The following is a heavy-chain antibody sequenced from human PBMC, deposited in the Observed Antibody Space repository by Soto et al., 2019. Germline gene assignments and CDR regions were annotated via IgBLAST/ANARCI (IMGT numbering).Heavy chain of an antibody. CDR1: GGTFSSYA. CDR2: IIPIFGTA. J-gene: IGHJ6*02. V-gene: IGHV1-69*13. D-gene: IGHD6-19*01. CDR3: ARDQTRYRSGWRTPEWVNLGHYSYYYGLDI. Sequence: SVKVSCKASGGTFSSYAISWVRQAPGQGLEWMRGIIPIFGTANYAQKFQGRVTITADESTSTAYMELSSLRSEDTAVYYCARDQTRYRSGWRTPEWVNLGHYSYYYGLDIWG.